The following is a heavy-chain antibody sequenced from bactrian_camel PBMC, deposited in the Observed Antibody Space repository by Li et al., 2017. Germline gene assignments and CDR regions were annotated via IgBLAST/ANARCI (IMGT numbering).Heavy chain of an antibody. Sequence: VQLVESGGGSVQSGGSLRLSCAASGYTYRRACMGWRRQAPGKPREGVAVIDTTGTTSDTNSVRNRFTVSLDAAKNTLYLQMNSLKPEDTGVYYCVADRGGGLVLTTTCSEFDDANYWGQGTQVTVSS. V-gene: IGHV3S53*01. CDR2: IDTTGTT. J-gene: IGHJ4*01. CDR1: GYTYRRAC. CDR3: VADRGGGLVLTTTCSEFDDANY. D-gene: IGHD5*01.